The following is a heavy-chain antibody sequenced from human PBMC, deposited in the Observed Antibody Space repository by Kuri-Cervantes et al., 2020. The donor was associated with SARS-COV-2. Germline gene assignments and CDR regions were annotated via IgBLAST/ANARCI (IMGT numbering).Heavy chain of an antibody. Sequence: SETLSLTCTVSGGSISSGSYYWSWIRQPAGKGLEWIGYIYTSGSTNYNPSLKSRVTISVETSKNQFSLKLSSVTAADTAVYYCGRVSWLQLWHRYSDSWGQGTLVTVSS. CDR3: GRVSWLQLWHRYSDS. D-gene: IGHD5-24*01. CDR1: GGSISSGSYY. V-gene: IGHV4-61*09. J-gene: IGHJ4*02. CDR2: IYTSGST.